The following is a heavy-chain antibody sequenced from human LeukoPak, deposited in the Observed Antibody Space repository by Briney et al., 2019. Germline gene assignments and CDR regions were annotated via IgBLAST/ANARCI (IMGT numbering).Heavy chain of an antibody. J-gene: IGHJ4*02. V-gene: IGHV4-38-2*01. D-gene: IGHD6-13*01. Sequence: SETLSLTCAVFGYSISSGYYWGWIRQPPGKGLEWIGSIYHSGSTYYNPSLKSRVTISVDTSKNQFSLKLSSVTAADTAVYYCARARRIAAADYWGQGTLVTVSS. CDR2: IYHSGST. CDR3: ARARRIAAADY. CDR1: GYSISSGYY.